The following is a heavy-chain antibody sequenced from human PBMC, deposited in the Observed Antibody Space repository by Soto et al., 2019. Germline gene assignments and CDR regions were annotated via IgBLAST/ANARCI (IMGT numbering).Heavy chain of an antibody. Sequence: ASVKVSCKASGYTFTGYYMHWVRQAPVQGLEWMGWINPNSGGTNYAQKFQGRVTMTRDTSITTAYMELSRLRSDDTAVYYCAREFVDTAMVNTYYYYGMDVWGQGTTVTVSS. CDR3: AREFVDTAMVNTYYYYGMDV. V-gene: IGHV1-2*02. J-gene: IGHJ6*02. D-gene: IGHD5-18*01. CDR2: INPNSGGT. CDR1: GYTFTGYY.